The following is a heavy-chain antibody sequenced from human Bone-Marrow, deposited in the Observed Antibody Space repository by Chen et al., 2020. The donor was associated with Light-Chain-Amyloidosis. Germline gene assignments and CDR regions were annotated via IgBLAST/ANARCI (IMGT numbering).Heavy chain of an antibody. CDR2: INPNSGGT. V-gene: IGHV1-2*02. J-gene: IGHJ5*02. D-gene: IGHD6-6*01. Sequence: QVQLVQSGADVKKPGASVKVSCKASGYTFTDYYVHWVRQAPGQGLEWMGWINPNSGGTNYEQKFQDRDTRTRDTSISTAYMELSRLRSDDTALYYCAREKYSSSSRRWFDPWGQGTLVTVSS. CDR3: AREKYSSSSRRWFDP. CDR1: GYTFTDYY.